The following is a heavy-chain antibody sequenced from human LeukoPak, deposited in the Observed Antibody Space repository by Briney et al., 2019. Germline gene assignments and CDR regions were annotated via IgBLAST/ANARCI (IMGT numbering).Heavy chain of an antibody. D-gene: IGHD3-16*02. Sequence: ASVKVPCKASGYTFTSYGISWVRQAPGQGLEWMGWISAYNGNTNYAQKLQGRVTMTTDTSTSTAYMELRSLRSDDTAVYYCARYDYVWGSYRYHSYDGMDVWGQGTTVTVSS. CDR3: ARYDYVWGSYRYHSYDGMDV. J-gene: IGHJ6*02. CDR2: ISAYNGNT. V-gene: IGHV1-18*01. CDR1: GYTFTSYG.